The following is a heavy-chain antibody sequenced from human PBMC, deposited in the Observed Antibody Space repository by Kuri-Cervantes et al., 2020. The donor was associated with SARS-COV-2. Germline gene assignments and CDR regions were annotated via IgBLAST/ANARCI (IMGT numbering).Heavy chain of an antibody. CDR1: RGSISSSSYY. V-gene: IGHV4-39*07. D-gene: IGHD4-11*01. J-gene: IGHJ3*02. Sequence: SETLSLTCTVARGSISSSSYYWGWIRQPPGKGLEWIGSIYYSGSTYYNPSLKSRVTISVDTSKNQFSLKLSSVTAADTAVYYCARTYDTVTGDAFDIWGQGTMVTVSS. CDR2: IYYSGST. CDR3: ARTYDTVTGDAFDI.